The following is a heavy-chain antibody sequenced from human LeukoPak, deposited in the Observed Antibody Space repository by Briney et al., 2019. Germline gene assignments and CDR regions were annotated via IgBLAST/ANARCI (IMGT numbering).Heavy chain of an antibody. CDR2: INPSGGST. V-gene: IGHV1-46*01. Sequence: ASVTVSCTASGYTFTSYYMHWVRQAPGQGLEWMGIINPSGGSTSYAQKFQGRVTMTRDTSTSTVYMDLSSLRSEDTAVYYCARQQWLVGYYFDYWGQGTLVTVSS. CDR3: ARQQWLVGYYFDY. CDR1: GYTFTSYY. J-gene: IGHJ4*02. D-gene: IGHD6-19*01.